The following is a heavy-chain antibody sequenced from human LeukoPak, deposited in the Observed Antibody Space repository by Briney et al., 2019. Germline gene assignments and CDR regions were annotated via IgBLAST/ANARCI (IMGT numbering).Heavy chain of an antibody. D-gene: IGHD3-10*01. CDR3: ARAYCGSGSYYVDY. J-gene: IGHJ4*02. CDR2: ISSSSSYI. CDR1: GFTFRHYD. Sequence: GGSLRLSCVASGFTFRHYDMSWVRQAPGKGLEWVSSISSSSSYIYYADSVKGRFTISRDNAKNSLYLQMNSLRAEDTAVYYCARAYCGSGSYYVDYWGQGTLVTVSS. V-gene: IGHV3-21*01.